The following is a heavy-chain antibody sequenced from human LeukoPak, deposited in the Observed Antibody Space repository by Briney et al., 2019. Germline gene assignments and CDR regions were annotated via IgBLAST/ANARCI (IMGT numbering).Heavy chain of an antibody. D-gene: IGHD2-15*01. Sequence: GASVKVSCKASGGTFSSYAISWVRQAPGQGLEWMGRIIPILGIANYAQKFQGRVTITADKSTSTAYMELSSLRSEDTAVYHCAEDCSGGSCYYYYGMDVWGQGTTVTVSS. J-gene: IGHJ6*02. CDR3: AEDCSGGSCYYYYGMDV. CDR1: GGTFSSYA. V-gene: IGHV1-69*04. CDR2: IIPILGIA.